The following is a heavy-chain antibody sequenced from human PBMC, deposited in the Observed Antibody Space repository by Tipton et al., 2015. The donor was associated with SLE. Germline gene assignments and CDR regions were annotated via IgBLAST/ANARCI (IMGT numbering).Heavy chain of an antibody. Sequence: LSLTCAVYGGSFSGYYWSWIRQPPGKGLEWVSAISGSGGSTYYADSVKGRFTISRDNSKNTLYLQMNSLRAEDTAVYYCANNADYYYYYMDVWGKGTTVTVSS. V-gene: IGHV3-23*01. CDR2: ISGSGGST. CDR1: GGSFSGYY. J-gene: IGHJ6*03. CDR3: ANNADYYYYYMDV.